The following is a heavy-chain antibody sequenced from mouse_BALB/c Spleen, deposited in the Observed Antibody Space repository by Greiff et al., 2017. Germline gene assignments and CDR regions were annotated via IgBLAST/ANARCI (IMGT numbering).Heavy chain of an antibody. V-gene: IGHV1-4*01. CDR1: GYTFTSYT. CDR3: ASGEYDVGFDY. J-gene: IGHJ2*01. Sequence: VQLQQSGAELARPGASVKMSCKASGYTFTSYTMHWVKQRPGQGLEWIGYINPSSGYTNYNQKFKDKATLPADKSSSTAYMQLSSLTSEDAAVYYCASGEYDVGFDYWGQGTTLTVSS. D-gene: IGHD2-14*01. CDR2: INPSSGYT.